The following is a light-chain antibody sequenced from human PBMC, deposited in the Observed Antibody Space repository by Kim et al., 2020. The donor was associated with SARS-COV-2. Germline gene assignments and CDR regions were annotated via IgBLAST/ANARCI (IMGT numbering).Light chain of an antibody. CDR2: GAS. CDR1: QGVSSN. Sequence: PGERATLSCRASQGVSSNLAWYQQKPGQAPRLLIYGASTRATGIPARFSGSGSGTEFTLTISSLQSEDFAVYYCQQYNNWPLTFGGGTKVDIK. V-gene: IGKV3-15*01. J-gene: IGKJ4*01. CDR3: QQYNNWPLT.